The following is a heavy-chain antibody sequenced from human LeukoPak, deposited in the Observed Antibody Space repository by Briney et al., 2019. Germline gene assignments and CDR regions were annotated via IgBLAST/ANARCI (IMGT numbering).Heavy chain of an antibody. CDR3: AKDHDYVWGSYHDHYCFDY. V-gene: IGHV1-2*02. Sequence: ASVKVSCKASGYTFTGYYMHWVRQAPGQGLEWMGWINPNSGGTNYAQKFQGRVTMTRDTSISTAYMELSGLRSDDTAVYYCAKDHDYVWGSYHDHYCFDYWGQGTLVTVSS. CDR2: INPNSGGT. D-gene: IGHD3-16*02. CDR1: GYTFTGYY. J-gene: IGHJ4*02.